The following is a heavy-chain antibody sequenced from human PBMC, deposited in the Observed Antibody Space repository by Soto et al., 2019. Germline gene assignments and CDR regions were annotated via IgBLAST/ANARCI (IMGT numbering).Heavy chain of an antibody. V-gene: IGHV4-39*01. CDR3: ARPIAAAGYYYYYYMDV. CDR1: GGSISSSSYY. D-gene: IGHD6-13*01. J-gene: IGHJ6*03. Sequence: SETLSLTCTVSGGSISSSSYYWGWIRQPPGKGLEWIGSIYYSGSTYYNPSLKSRVTISVDTSKNRFSLKLSSVTAADTAVYYCARPIAAAGYYYYYYMDVWGKGTTVTVSS. CDR2: IYYSGST.